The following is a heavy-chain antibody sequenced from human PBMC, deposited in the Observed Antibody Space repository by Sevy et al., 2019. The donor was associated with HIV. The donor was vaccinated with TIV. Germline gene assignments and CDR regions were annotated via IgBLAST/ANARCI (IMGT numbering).Heavy chain of an antibody. CDR2: IIPIFGTA. CDR1: GGTFSSYA. J-gene: IGHJ6*02. CDR3: ARGKLRFLEWTLYYYYGMDV. Sequence: ASVKVSCKASGGTFSSYAISWVRQAPGQGLEWMEGIIPIFGTANYAQKFQGRVTITADESTSTAYMELGSLRSEDTAVYYCARGKLRFLEWTLYYYYGMDVWGQGTTVTVSS. D-gene: IGHD3-3*01. V-gene: IGHV1-69*13.